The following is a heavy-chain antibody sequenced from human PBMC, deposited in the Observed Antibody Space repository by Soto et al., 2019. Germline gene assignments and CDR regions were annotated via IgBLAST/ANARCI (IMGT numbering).Heavy chain of an antibody. Sequence: SETLSLTCAVYGGSFSGYYWSWIRQPPGKGLEWIGEINHSGSTNYNPSLKSRVTISVDTSKNQFSLKLSSVTAADTAVYYCARGPSYYDILPGYCQTQTFDYWGQGNLVTVSS. D-gene: IGHD3-9*01. J-gene: IGHJ4*02. V-gene: IGHV4-34*01. CDR3: ARGPSYYDILPGYCQTQTFDY. CDR2: INHSGST. CDR1: GGSFSGYY.